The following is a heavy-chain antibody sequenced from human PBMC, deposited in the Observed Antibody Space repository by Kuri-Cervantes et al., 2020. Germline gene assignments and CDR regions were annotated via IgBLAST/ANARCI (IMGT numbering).Heavy chain of an antibody. CDR3: ATDGSGSYYSPFGY. CDR1: GYTFTSYD. Sequence: ASVKVSCKASGYTFTSYDINWVRQAPGKGLEWMGGFDPEDGETIYAQKFQGRVTMTEDTSTDTAYMELSSLRSEDTAVYYCATDGSGSYYSPFGYWGQGTLVTVSS. CDR2: FDPEDGET. D-gene: IGHD3-10*01. V-gene: IGHV1-24*01. J-gene: IGHJ4*02.